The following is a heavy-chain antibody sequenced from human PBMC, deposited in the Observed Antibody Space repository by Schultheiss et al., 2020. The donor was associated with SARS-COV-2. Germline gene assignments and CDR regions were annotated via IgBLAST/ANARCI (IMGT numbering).Heavy chain of an antibody. CDR3: AIDQDTAPGYGMDV. Sequence: GGSLRLSCAASGFTFSSYGMHWVRQAPGKGLEWVAVISYDGSNKYYADSVKGRFTISRDNSKNTLYLQMNSLRAEDTAVYYCAIDQDTAPGYGMDVWGQGTTVTVSS. CDR2: ISYDGSNK. V-gene: IGHV3-30*03. J-gene: IGHJ6*02. D-gene: IGHD5-18*01. CDR1: GFTFSSYG.